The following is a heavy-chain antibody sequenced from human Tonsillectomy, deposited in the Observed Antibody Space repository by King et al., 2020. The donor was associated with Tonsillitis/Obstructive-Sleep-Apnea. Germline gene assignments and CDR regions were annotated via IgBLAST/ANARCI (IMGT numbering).Heavy chain of an antibody. Sequence: QLVQSGAEVKKPGESLRLSCKGSGYSFTTYWITWVRQLPGKGLEWMGRINPSDSYTNYSPSFQGHVTISADKSISTAYLQWSSLKASDTAMYYCARLTDDAFHIWGQGTMVTVSS. CDR3: ARLTDDAFHI. CDR1: GYSFTTYW. CDR2: INPSDSYT. J-gene: IGHJ3*02. D-gene: IGHD2-21*02. V-gene: IGHV5-10-1*01.